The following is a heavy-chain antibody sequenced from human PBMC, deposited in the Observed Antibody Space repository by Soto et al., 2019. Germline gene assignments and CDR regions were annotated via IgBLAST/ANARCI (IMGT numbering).Heavy chain of an antibody. CDR3: ARVTSGLGNILTGYYSPFDY. Sequence: ASVKVSCKASGYTFTSYYMHWVRQAPGQGLEWMGIINPSGGITNYAQKFQGRVTMTRDTSTSTVYMELSSLRSEDTAVYYCARVTSGLGNILTGYYSPFDYWGQGTLVTVSS. V-gene: IGHV1-46*03. CDR2: INPSGGIT. J-gene: IGHJ4*02. CDR1: GYTFTSYY. D-gene: IGHD3-9*01.